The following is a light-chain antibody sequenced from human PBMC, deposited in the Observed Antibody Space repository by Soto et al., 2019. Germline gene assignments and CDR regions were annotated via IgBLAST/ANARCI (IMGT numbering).Light chain of an antibody. CDR3: AIWDLTLSAWV. V-gene: IGLV1-44*01. Sequence: QSVLTQPPSVSGTPGQRVTISCSGTTSNIGSNTVSWYQHLPGTAPKLLIYSNDQRPSGVPDRFSGSKSGTSASLAISGLQSEDEADYYCAIWDLTLSAWVFGGGTQLTVL. J-gene: IGLJ3*02. CDR2: SND. CDR1: TSNIGSNT.